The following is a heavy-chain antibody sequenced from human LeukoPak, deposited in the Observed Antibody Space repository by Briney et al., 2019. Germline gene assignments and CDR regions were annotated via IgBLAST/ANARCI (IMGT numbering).Heavy chain of an antibody. J-gene: IGHJ3*02. CDR2: INPNSGGT. D-gene: IGHD3-9*01. Sequence: ASVKVSCKASGYTFTGYYIHWVRQAPGQGLEWMGWINPNSGGTNYAQKFQGWVTMTRDTSISTAYMELSRLRSDDTAVYYCARSGGVLRYFDWFSDAFDIWGQGTMVTVSS. CDR3: ARSGGVLRYFDWFSDAFDI. CDR1: GYTFTGYY. V-gene: IGHV1-2*04.